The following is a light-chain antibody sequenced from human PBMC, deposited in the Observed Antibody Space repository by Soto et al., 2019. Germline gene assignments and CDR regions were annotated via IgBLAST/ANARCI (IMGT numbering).Light chain of an antibody. CDR3: CSYTSSSTYV. J-gene: IGLJ1*01. V-gene: IGLV2-14*01. CDR1: SSDVGAYNY. Sequence: QSALTQPASVSGSPGQSITISCTGTSSDVGAYNYVSWFQQYPGKAPKLMIYVVSNRPSGVSNRFSGSKSGNTASLTISGLQAEDEADYYCCSYTSSSTYVFGTGTKVTVL. CDR2: VVS.